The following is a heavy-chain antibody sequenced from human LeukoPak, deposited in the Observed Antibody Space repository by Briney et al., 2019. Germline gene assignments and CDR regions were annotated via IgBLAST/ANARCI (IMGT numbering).Heavy chain of an antibody. CDR2: TYHSGST. D-gene: IGHD2-2*01. CDR3: ASALGYCSSTSCSDWFDP. Sequence: SETLSLTCAVSGGSISSGGYSWSWIRQPPGKGLEWIGYTYHSGSTYYNPSLKSRVTISVDRSKNQFSLKLSSVTAADTAVYYCASALGYCSSTSCSDWFDPWGQGTLVTVSS. J-gene: IGHJ5*02. V-gene: IGHV4-30-2*01. CDR1: GGSISSGGYS.